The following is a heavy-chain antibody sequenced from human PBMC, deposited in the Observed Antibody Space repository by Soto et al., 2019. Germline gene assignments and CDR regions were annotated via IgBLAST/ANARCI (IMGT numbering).Heavy chain of an antibody. Sequence: ASVKVSCKTSGYTFTSYGISWVRQAPGQGLEWMGWISAYNGNTNYAQKLQGRVTMTTDTSTSTAYMELRSLRSDDTAVYYCARDYYMVLGVIINFDYWGQGTLVTVSS. CDR1: GYTFTSYG. V-gene: IGHV1-18*01. CDR2: ISAYNGNT. J-gene: IGHJ4*02. D-gene: IGHD3-10*01. CDR3: ARDYYMVLGVIINFDY.